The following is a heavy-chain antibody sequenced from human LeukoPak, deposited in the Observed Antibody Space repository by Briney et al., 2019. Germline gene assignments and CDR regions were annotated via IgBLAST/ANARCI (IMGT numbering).Heavy chain of an antibody. CDR2: ISSSSSYI. CDR1: GFTFSSYS. Sequence: GGSLRLSCAASGFTFSSYSMNWVRQAPGKGLEWVSSISSSSSYIYYADSVKGRFTIFRDNAKNSLYLQMNSLRAEDTAVYYCARDIVCSGGSCYSSDYWGQGTLVTVSS. CDR3: ARDIVCSGGSCYSSDY. V-gene: IGHV3-21*01. D-gene: IGHD2-15*01. J-gene: IGHJ4*02.